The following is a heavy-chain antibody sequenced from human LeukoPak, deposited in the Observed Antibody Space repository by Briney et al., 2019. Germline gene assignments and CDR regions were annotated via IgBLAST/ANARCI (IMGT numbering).Heavy chain of an antibody. CDR3: AKCRNYGDYVDY. CDR1: GFTFDGYA. V-gene: IGHV3-23*01. Sequence: GGSLRLPCAASGFTFDGYAMSWVRQAPGKGLEWVSAISGSGGSTYYADSVKGRFTISRDNSKNTLSLQMNSLRADDTAVYYCAKCRNYGDYVDYWGQGTLVPVSS. CDR2: ISGSGGST. J-gene: IGHJ4*02. D-gene: IGHD4-17*01.